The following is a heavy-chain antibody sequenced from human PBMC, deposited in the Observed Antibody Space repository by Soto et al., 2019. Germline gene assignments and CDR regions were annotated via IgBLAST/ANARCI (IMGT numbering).Heavy chain of an antibody. CDR1: GYTFTSYC. V-gene: IGHV1-18*04. D-gene: IGHD3-3*01. J-gene: IGHJ6*02. CDR3: ARDGLRITIFGVVSYGMDV. Sequence: VSVKVSRKASGYTFTSYCIIRLRQAPRQPLEWMGWISAYNGNTNYAQKLQGRVTMTTDTSTSTAYMELRSLRSDDTAVYYCARDGLRITIFGVVSYGMDVWGQGTTVTVSS. CDR2: ISAYNGNT.